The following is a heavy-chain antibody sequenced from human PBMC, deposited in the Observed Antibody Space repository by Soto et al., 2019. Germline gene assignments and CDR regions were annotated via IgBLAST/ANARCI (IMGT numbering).Heavy chain of an antibody. J-gene: IGHJ2*01. Sequence: EVQLVESGGGLVQPGGSLRLSCAASGFTVSNNYMSWVRQAPGKGLEWVSVIYGGGYTYYADSVEGRFTISRDNSKNTLYLQMNRLRAEDTAVYYCARHLMNGGNSPPPLWGRGTLVAVSS. D-gene: IGHD2-21*02. CDR1: GFTVSNNY. V-gene: IGHV3-66*04. CDR2: IYGGGYT. CDR3: ARHLMNGGNSPPPL.